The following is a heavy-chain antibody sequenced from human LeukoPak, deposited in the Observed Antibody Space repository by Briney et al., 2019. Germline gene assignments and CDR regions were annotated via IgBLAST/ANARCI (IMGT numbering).Heavy chain of an antibody. CDR1: GFSISNYW. V-gene: IGHV3-7*01. CDR2: IKQDRSEI. D-gene: IGHD6-13*01. Sequence: GGSLRLSCAASGFSISNYWMSWVRQAPGRGLEWVADIKQDRSEIYYVDSVTGRFTISRDNAKNSLYLQMNSLRAEDTAVYYCTTDQQGPNLYYFGYWGQGTLVTVSS. CDR3: TTDQQGPNLYYFGY. J-gene: IGHJ4*02.